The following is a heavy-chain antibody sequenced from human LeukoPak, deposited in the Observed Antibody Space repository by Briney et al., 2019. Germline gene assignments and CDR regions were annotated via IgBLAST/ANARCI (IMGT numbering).Heavy chain of an antibody. V-gene: IGHV4-30-2*01. D-gene: IGHD3-9*01. J-gene: IGHJ6*02. Sequence: SETLSLTCAVSGGSISSGGYSWSWIRQPPGKGLEWIGYIYHSGSTYYNPSLKSRVTISVDRSKNQFSLKLSSVTAADTAVCYCARGRYDIGMDVWGQGTTVTVSS. CDR1: GGSISSGGYS. CDR2: IYHSGST. CDR3: ARGRYDIGMDV.